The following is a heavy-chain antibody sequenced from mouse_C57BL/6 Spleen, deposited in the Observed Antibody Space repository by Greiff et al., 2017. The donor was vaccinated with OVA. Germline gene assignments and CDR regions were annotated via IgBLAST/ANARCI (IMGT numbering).Heavy chain of an antibody. J-gene: IGHJ1*03. D-gene: IGHD1-1*01. CDR1: GYAFTNYL. CDR3: ARHEEIYGLWYFDV. CDR2: INPGSGGT. V-gene: IGHV1-54*01. Sequence: QVQLQQSGAELVRPGTSVKVSCKASGYAFTNYLIEWVKQRPGQGLEWIGVINPGSGGTNYNEKFKGKATLTADKSSSTVYMELSRLTSEDSAVYFCARHEEIYGLWYFDVWGTGTTVTVSS.